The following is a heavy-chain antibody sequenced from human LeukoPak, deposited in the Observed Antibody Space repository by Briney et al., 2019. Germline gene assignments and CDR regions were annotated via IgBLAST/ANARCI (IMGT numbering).Heavy chain of an antibody. V-gene: IGHV3-21*01. J-gene: IGHJ6*03. Sequence: GGSLRLSCGASGFTFSSYSMNWVRQAPGKGLEWVSSISSSSYIYYADSAKGRFTISRDNAKNSLYLQMNSLRAEDTAVYYCARPTGWPYYYYMVVCGKGNTVTVS. D-gene: IGHD1-14*01. CDR3: ARPTGWPYYYYMVV. CDR1: GFTFSSYS. CDR2: ISSSSYI.